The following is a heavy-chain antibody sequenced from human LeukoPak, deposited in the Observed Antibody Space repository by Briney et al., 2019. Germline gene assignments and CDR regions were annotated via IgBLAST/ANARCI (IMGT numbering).Heavy chain of an antibody. D-gene: IGHD3-10*01. Sequence: SETLSLTCTVSGGSISSSSYYWGWIRQPPGKGLEWIGSIYYSGSTCYNPSLKSRVTISVDTSKNQFSLKLSSVTAADTAVYYCARLDPYGDFDYWGQGTLVTVSS. CDR2: IYYSGST. CDR1: GGSISSSSYY. V-gene: IGHV4-39*01. J-gene: IGHJ4*02. CDR3: ARLDPYGDFDY.